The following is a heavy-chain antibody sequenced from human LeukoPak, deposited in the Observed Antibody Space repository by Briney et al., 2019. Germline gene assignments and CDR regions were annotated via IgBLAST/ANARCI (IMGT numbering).Heavy chain of an antibody. CDR1: GFSFDTYA. V-gene: IGHV3-23*01. CDR2: ISGDGGST. D-gene: IGHD6-13*01. Sequence: GGPLRLSCAASGFSFDTYAMTWVRQAPGKGLEWVSAISGDGGSTYYAVSVKGRFTISRDNSKNTLYLQMNGLRAEDTAVYYCTLGSLYSSSWYGDYWGQGTLVTVSS. CDR3: TLGSLYSSSWYGDY. J-gene: IGHJ4*02.